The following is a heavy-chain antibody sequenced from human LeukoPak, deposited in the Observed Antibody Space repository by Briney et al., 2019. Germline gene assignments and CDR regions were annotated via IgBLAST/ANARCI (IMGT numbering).Heavy chain of an antibody. CDR2: IIPIVGIA. Sequence: ASVKESCKASGGTFSSYAISWVRQPPGQGLEWMGRIIPIVGIANYAQKFQGRVTITADKATSTAYMELSSLRSEDTAVYYCARLGYRSIAAAGSYYYGMDVCGQRTPFSASS. D-gene: IGHD6-13*01. V-gene: IGHV1-69*04. J-gene: IGHJ6*02. CDR1: GGTFSSYA. CDR3: ARLGYRSIAAAGSYYYGMDV.